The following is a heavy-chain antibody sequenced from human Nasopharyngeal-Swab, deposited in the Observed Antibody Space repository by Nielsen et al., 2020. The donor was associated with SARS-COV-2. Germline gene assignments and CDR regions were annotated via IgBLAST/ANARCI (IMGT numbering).Heavy chain of an antibody. J-gene: IGHJ6*02. CDR1: GGSFSGYY. CDR3: ARGGYYCSSTSCYYYSGYYYGMDA. Sequence: SETLSLTCAVYGGSFSGYYWSWIRQPPGKGLDWIGEINHSGSTKYNPSLKSRVNISVDTSKNQFSLKVSSVTAADTAVYYCARGGYYCSSTSCYYYSGYYYGMDAWGQGTTVTVSS. D-gene: IGHD2-2*01. V-gene: IGHV4-34*01. CDR2: INHSGST.